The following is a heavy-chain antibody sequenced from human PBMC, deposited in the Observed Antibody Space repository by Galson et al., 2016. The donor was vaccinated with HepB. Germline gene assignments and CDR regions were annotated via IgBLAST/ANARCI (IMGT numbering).Heavy chain of an antibody. CDR2: IGLSTRNI. D-gene: IGHD6-19*01. CDR1: GFTVSLYT. V-gene: IGHV3-48*02. Sequence: SLRLSCAASGFTVSLYTFNWVRQTPAKRLEGISYIGLSTRNIYYADSVQGRFTITRDNANNSLFLQLNSLRDADTGVYFCARGGSGNFQYYSDSWGQGALVTVSS. J-gene: IGHJ4*02. CDR3: ARGGSGNFQYYSDS.